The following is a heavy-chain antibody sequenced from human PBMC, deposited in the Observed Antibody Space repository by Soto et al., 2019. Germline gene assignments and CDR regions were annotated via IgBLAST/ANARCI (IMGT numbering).Heavy chain of an antibody. CDR2: IYSGGST. CDR3: AREVISGSYYGPAYYGMDV. Sequence: PGGALRPPWGSSGFTVSNHCISLVRQAPGKGVEWVSVIYSGGSTYYADSVKGRFTISRDNSKNTLYLQMNSLRAEDTAVYYCAREVISGSYYGPAYYGMDVWGQGTTVTVSS. D-gene: IGHD1-26*01. V-gene: IGHV3-53*01. J-gene: IGHJ6*02. CDR1: GFTVSNHC.